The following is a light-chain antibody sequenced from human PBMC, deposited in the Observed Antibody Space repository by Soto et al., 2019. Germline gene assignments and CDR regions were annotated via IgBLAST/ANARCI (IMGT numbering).Light chain of an antibody. CDR3: QQYGTLPLT. CDR1: QSVSNNY. V-gene: IGKV3-20*01. J-gene: IGKJ1*01. CDR2: LAS. Sequence: EIVLTQSPGTLSLSPGETATLSCRASQSVSNNYIVWYQQKPGQPPRLLIYLASSRATGIPDRFSGRGSGTDFTLTISRLEPEDFAVYHCQQYGTLPLTFGQGTKVEIK.